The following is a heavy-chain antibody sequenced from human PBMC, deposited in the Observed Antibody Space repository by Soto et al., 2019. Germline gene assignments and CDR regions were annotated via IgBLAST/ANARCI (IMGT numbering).Heavy chain of an antibody. J-gene: IGHJ4*02. V-gene: IGHV1-69*08. CDR1: GGTFSSYT. D-gene: IGHD2-2*01. CDR2: IIPILGIA. CDR3: ARDEVVVPAAPLRY. Sequence: QVQLVQSGAEVKKPGSSVKVSCKASGGTFSSYTISWVRQAPGQGLEWMGRIIPILGIANYAQKFQGRVTITADKSTSTAYMELSSLRSEDTAVYYCARDEVVVPAAPLRYWGQGTLVTVSS.